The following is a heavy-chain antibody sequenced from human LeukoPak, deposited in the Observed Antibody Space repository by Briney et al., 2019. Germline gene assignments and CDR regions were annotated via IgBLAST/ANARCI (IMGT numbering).Heavy chain of an antibody. CDR1: GGSISSYY. CDR3: ARDLGYYYDSSGYYFSYYYYMDV. J-gene: IGHJ6*03. Sequence: SETLSLTCTVSGGSISSYYWSWIRQPPGKGLEWIGYIYYSGSTNYNPSLKSRVTISVDTSKNQFSLKLSSVTAADTAVYYCARDLGYYYDSSGYYFSYYYYMDVWGKGTTVTVSS. D-gene: IGHD3-22*01. V-gene: IGHV4-59*12. CDR2: IYYSGST.